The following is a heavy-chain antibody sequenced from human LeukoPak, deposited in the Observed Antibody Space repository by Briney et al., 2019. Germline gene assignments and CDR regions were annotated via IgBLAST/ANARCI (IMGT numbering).Heavy chain of an antibody. CDR1: GFTFSSYA. CDR2: ISYDGSNK. J-gene: IGHJ4*02. D-gene: IGHD4-17*01. V-gene: IGHV3-30-3*01. CDR3: ARDLIDYGDYFGLDY. Sequence: HPGGSLRLSCAASGFTFSSYAMHWVRQAPGKGLEWVAVISYDGSNKYYADSVKGRFTISRDNSKNTLYLQMNSLRAEDTAVYYCARDLIDYGDYFGLDYWGQGTLATVSS.